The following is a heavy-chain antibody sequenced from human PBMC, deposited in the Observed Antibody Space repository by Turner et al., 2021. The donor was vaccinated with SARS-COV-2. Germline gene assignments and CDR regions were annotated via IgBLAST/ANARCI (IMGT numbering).Heavy chain of an antibody. D-gene: IGHD3-10*01. J-gene: IGHJ6*02. CDR1: GGTFSSYS. Sequence: QVQLVQSGAEVKKPGSSVKVSCKASGGTFSSYSISWVRQAPGQGLEWMGGIIPIFGTANVAQKFQGRVTITADKSTSTAYMELSSLRSEETAVYYCARGATLVRGVIENLYYDYYGMDVWGQGTTVTVSS. V-gene: IGHV1-69*06. CDR2: IIPIFGTA. CDR3: ARGATLVRGVIENLYYDYYGMDV.